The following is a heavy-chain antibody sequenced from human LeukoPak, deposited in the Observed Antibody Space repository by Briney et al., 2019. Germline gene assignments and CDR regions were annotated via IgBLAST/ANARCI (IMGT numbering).Heavy chain of an antibody. Sequence: KSSETLSLTCTVSGGSISSYYWSWIRQAPGKGLEWIWYIYYSGSTNYNPSLKSRVTISVDTSKNQFSLKLSSVTAADTAVYYCAGLPGYSSGWYRGYWYFDLWGRGTLVTVSS. CDR3: AGLPGYSSGWYRGYWYFDL. CDR2: IYYSGST. V-gene: IGHV4-59*01. CDR1: GGSISSYY. D-gene: IGHD6-19*01. J-gene: IGHJ2*01.